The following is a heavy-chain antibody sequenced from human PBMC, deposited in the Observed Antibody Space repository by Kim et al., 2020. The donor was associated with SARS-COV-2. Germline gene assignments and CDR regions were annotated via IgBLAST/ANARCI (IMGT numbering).Heavy chain of an antibody. CDR1: GFTFSSYA. Sequence: GGSLRLSCAASGFTFSSYAMSWVRQAPGKGLEWVSVIYSGGSSTYYADSVKGRFTISRDNSKNTLYLQMNSLRAEDTAVYYCAKATSQGAVAGPPLEYGMDVWGQGTTSTVSS. J-gene: IGHJ6*02. CDR3: AKATSQGAVAGPPLEYGMDV. CDR2: IYSGGSST. D-gene: IGHD6-19*01. V-gene: IGHV3-23*03.